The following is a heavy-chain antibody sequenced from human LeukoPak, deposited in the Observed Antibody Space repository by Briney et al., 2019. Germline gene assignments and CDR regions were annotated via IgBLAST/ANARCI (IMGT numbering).Heavy chain of an antibody. CDR3: ARRSGPRTSLGP. D-gene: IGHD1-14*01. Sequence: PSETLSLTCAVYGGSFSGYYWSWIRQPPGKGLEWIGEINHSGSTNYNPSLKSRVTISVDTSKNQFSLKLSSVTAADTAVYYCARRSGPRTSLGPWGQGTLVTVSS. V-gene: IGHV4-34*01. CDR1: GGSFSGYY. CDR2: INHSGST. J-gene: IGHJ4*02.